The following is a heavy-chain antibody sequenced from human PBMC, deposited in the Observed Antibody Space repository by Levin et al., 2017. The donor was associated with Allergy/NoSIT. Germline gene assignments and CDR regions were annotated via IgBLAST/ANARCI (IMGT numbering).Heavy chain of an antibody. J-gene: IGHJ4*02. CDR3: GTLVAGRSDY. V-gene: IGHV4-30-4*01. CDR1: GGSITSGDYY. Sequence: SQTPSLTCSVSGGSITSGDYYWTWIRQPPGKGLEWIGYIYYSGTTSYNPSLKSRVTISVDTSQNQFSLQLHSVTAAATAAYYCGTLVAGRSDYWGQGTLITVS. CDR2: IYYSGTT. D-gene: IGHD6-19*01.